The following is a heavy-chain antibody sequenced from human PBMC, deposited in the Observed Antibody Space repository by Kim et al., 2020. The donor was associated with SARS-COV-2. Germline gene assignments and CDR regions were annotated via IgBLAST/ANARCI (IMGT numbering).Heavy chain of an antibody. V-gene: IGHV3-21*01. CDR2: IGSGGDLV. J-gene: IGHJ4*02. CDR3: AGATRDYGDAAPY. D-gene: IGHD4-17*01. CDR1: GLTFSNYN. Sequence: GGSLRLSCAASGLTFSNYNMNWFHQAPGKGLQWVSIIGSGGDLVHYADSVQGRFTISRDNVKNSLFLQMNSLRAEDTGVYYCAGATRDYGDAAPYWGQGTLVTVSS.